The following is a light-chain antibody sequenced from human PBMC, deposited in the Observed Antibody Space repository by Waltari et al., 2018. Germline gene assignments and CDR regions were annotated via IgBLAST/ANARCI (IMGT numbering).Light chain of an antibody. CDR2: EVS. Sequence: DIVMTQTPLPLSVSPGQPASILCKSSQRLLQRDGKTYLYWYLKRPGQSPQLLISEVSSRFSGVPDRFSGSGSGTDFTLKISRVEAEDVGLYYCMQGVHLPLTFGGGTKVEIQ. V-gene: IGKV2-29*03. J-gene: IGKJ4*01. CDR1: QRLLQRDGKTY. CDR3: MQGVHLPLT.